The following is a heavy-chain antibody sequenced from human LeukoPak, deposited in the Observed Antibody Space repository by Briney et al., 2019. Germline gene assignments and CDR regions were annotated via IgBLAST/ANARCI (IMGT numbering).Heavy chain of an antibody. V-gene: IGHV4-34*01. CDR3: ASSLWFGELFSPFDY. D-gene: IGHD3-10*01. Sequence: SETLSLTCAVYGGSFSGYYWSWLRQPPGKGLEWIGEINHSGRTNYNPSLKSRVTISVDTSKNQFSLKLSSVTAADTAVYYCASSLWFGELFSPFDYWGQGTPVTVSS. CDR1: GGSFSGYY. CDR2: INHSGRT. J-gene: IGHJ4*02.